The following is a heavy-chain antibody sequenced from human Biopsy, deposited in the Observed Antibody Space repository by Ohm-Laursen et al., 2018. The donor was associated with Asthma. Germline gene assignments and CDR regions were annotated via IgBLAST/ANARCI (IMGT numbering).Heavy chain of an antibody. CDR2: ISFDGSNK. J-gene: IGHJ4*02. Sequence: SSLRLSCAASGFTFSNYGMHWVRQAPGKGLEWVAVISFDGSNKNYTDSVKGRFTISRDNSRNTLHLQMNSLRAEDTAVYYCAKDVFPGWELRRGPDYWGQGTLVTVSS. CDR3: AKDVFPGWELRRGPDY. V-gene: IGHV3-30*18. CDR1: GFTFSNYG. D-gene: IGHD1-26*01.